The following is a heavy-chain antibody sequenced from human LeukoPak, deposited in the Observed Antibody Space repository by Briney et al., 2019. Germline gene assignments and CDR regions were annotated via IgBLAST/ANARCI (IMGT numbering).Heavy chain of an antibody. V-gene: IGHV3-30*03. CDR2: ISYDGRKM. CDR1: GFTFSDYG. Sequence: GGSLRLSCVASGFTFSDYGIHWVRQAPGKGLEWVAVISYDGRKMKYADSVKGRFTISRDNSKDTLSLHMNTLRTEDTAVYYCARDYYDSSGYYYLPGYWGQGTLVTVSS. CDR3: ARDYYDSSGYYYLPGY. J-gene: IGHJ4*02. D-gene: IGHD3-22*01.